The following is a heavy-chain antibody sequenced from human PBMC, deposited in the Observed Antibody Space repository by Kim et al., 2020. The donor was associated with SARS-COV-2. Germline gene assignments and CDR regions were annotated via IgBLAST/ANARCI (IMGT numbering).Heavy chain of an antibody. CDR3: AKAYNYYGVEPHYWYFDL. V-gene: IGHV3-23*01. J-gene: IGHJ2*01. D-gene: IGHD3-22*01. CDR1: GFTFSSYA. Sequence: GGSLRLSCAASGFTFSSYAMSWVRQAPGKGLEWVSAISGSGGSTYYADSVKGRFTISRDNSKNTLYLQMNSLRAEDTAVYYCAKAYNYYGVEPHYWYFDLWGRGTLVTVSS. CDR2: ISGSGGST.